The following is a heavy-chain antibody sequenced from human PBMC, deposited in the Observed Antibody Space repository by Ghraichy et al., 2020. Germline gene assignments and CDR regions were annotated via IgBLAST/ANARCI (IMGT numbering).Heavy chain of an antibody. V-gene: IGHV1-18*04. J-gene: IGHJ3*02. CDR1: GYTFTTYG. CDR3: ARDYYYYDSGGYEDTFDI. Sequence: ASVKVSCKASGYTFTTYGISWVRQAPGQGLEWVGWISGKDGETNYAQKLRGGVTMTTDTSITTVYMELRSLRSDDTAVYYCARDYYYYDSGGYEDTFDIWGQGTMVTVAS. D-gene: IGHD3-22*01. CDR2: ISGKDGET.